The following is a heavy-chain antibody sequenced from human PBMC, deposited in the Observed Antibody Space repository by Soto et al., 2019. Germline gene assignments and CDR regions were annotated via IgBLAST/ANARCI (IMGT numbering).Heavy chain of an antibody. Sequence: ASVKVSCKASGYTFTSYAMHWVRQAPGQRLEWIGWINAGNGNTKYSQKFQGRVTITRDTSASTAYMELSSLRSEDTAVYYCASGAVAGPRQSKAIDYWGQGTLVTVSS. CDR1: GYTFTSYA. V-gene: IGHV1-3*01. D-gene: IGHD6-19*01. J-gene: IGHJ4*02. CDR3: ASGAVAGPRQSKAIDY. CDR2: INAGNGNT.